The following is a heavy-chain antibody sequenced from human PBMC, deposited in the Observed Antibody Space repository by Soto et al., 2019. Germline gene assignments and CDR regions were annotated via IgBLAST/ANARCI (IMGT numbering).Heavy chain of an antibody. Sequence: SETLSLTCTVSGGSISSYYWSWIRQPPGKGLEWIGYIYYSGSTSYNPSLKSRVTISVDTPKNQVSLKLSSVTAADTAVYYCARTYDDSGPNSGGYGFDIWGQGTMVTVSS. V-gene: IGHV4-59*01. CDR2: IYYSGST. CDR1: GGSISSYY. D-gene: IGHD3-22*01. J-gene: IGHJ3*02. CDR3: ARTYDDSGPNSGGYGFDI.